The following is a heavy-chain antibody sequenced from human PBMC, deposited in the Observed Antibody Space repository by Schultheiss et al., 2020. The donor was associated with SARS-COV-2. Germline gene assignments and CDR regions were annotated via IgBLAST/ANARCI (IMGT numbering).Heavy chain of an antibody. J-gene: IGHJ4*02. V-gene: IGHV1-2*06. CDR2: INPTSGVT. CDR3: ARDDYGDYEDY. D-gene: IGHD4-17*01. CDR1: GYTFTSYD. Sequence: ASVKVSCKASGYTFTSYDINWVRQATGQGLEWMGRINPTSGVTNYAQNFQGRVTMTRDTSISTAYMELSRLRSDDTAVYYCARDDYGDYEDYWGQGTLVTVSS.